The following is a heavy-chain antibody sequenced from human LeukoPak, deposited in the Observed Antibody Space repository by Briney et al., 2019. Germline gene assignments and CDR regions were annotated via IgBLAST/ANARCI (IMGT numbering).Heavy chain of an antibody. CDR1: GGSTSSSSYY. D-gene: IGHD2-2*01. CDR2: IYYSGST. CDR3: ARLLVPADPWFDP. V-gene: IGHV4-39*01. J-gene: IGHJ5*02. Sequence: SETLSLTCTVSGGSTSSSSYYWGWIRQPPGKGLEWIGSIYYSGSTYYNLSLKSRVTISVDTSKNQFSLKLSSVTAADTAVYYCARLLVPADPWFDPWGQGTLVTVSS.